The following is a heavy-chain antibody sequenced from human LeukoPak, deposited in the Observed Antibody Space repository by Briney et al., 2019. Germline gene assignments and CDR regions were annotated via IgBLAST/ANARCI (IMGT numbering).Heavy chain of an antibody. D-gene: IGHD2-2*01. CDR2: IYHSGST. CDR3: ARGRRELKYAPDY. V-gene: IGHV4-30-2*01. J-gene: IGHJ4*02. CDR1: GGSISSGGYS. Sequence: SETLSLTCAVSGGSISSGGYSWSWIRQPPGKGLEWIGYIYHSGSTYYNPSLKSRVTMSVDRSKNQFSLKLSSVTAADTAVYYCARGRRELKYAPDYWGQGTLVTVSS.